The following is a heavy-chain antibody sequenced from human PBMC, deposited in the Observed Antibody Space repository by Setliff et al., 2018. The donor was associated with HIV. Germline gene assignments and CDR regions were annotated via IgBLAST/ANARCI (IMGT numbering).Heavy chain of an antibody. CDR3: ARERVVRGVVDPGTSQIFDN. Sequence: SETLSLTCTVSGGSIKSYSWSWIRQPAGKGLEWIGRVCTSGDTNYNPSLQSRVAMSVGTSKNQFSLNLNSVTAADTALYYCARERVVRGVVDPGTSQIFDNWGQGILVTVSS. D-gene: IGHD3-10*01. CDR1: GGSIKSYS. CDR2: VCTSGDT. J-gene: IGHJ4*02. V-gene: IGHV4-4*07.